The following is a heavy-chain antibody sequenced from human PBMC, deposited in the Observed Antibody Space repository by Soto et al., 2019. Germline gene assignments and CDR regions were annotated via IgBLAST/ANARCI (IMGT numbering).Heavy chain of an antibody. J-gene: IGHJ6*02. CDR3: ATQTISYTWGV. D-gene: IGHD3-16*01. Sequence: QVQLQESGPGLVKPSETLSLTCTVSGAPITTTKWWAWVRLPPGKGLEWIGELSRGDERSSNPSLGGSFTMSLDKSNNHFSLKLTSVTAADPAIYYCATQTISYTWGVWGRGTSVTVSS. CDR2: LSRGDER. CDR1: GAPITTTKW. V-gene: IGHV4-4*02.